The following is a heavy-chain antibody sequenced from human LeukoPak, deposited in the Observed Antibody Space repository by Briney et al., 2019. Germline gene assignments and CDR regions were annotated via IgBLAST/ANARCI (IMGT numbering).Heavy chain of an antibody. V-gene: IGHV4-38-2*01. CDR1: GYSISSGYY. D-gene: IGHD2-2*01. CDR2: IYHNGDT. CDR3: ARQGSCSNTNCNRWFDP. Sequence: PSETLSLTCDVSGYSISSGYYWGWIRQPPGEGLEWIASIYHNGDTYYNSSLRSRVTIAVDTSKNQFSLRVRSVTAADTALYHCARQGSCSNTNCNRWFDPWGQGILVTVSS. J-gene: IGHJ5*02.